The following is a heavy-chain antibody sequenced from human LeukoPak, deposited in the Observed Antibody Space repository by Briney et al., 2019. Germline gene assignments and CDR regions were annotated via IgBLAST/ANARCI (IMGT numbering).Heavy chain of an antibody. V-gene: IGHV4-38-2*02. D-gene: IGHD3-16*01. CDR1: GGSFSGYY. Sequence: SETLSLTCAVYGGSFSGYYWGWIRQPPGKGLEWIGSIYHSGSTYYNPSLKSRVTISVDTSKNQFSLKLSSVTAADTAVYYCARDSYDYVWGSLYYFDYWGQGTLVTVSS. CDR2: IYHSGST. CDR3: ARDSYDYVWGSLYYFDY. J-gene: IGHJ4*02.